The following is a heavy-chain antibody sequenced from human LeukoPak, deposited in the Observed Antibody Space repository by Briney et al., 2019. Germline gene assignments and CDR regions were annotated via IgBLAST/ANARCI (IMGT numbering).Heavy chain of an antibody. Sequence: ASVKVSCKASGYTFTSYAMHWVRQAPGQRLEWMGWINAGNGNTKYSQKFQGRVTMTTDTSTSTAYMELRSLRSDDTAVYYCARVLWFGDDSFGYWGQGTLVTVSS. CDR2: INAGNGNT. D-gene: IGHD3-10*01. CDR1: GYTFTSYA. CDR3: ARVLWFGDDSFGY. V-gene: IGHV1-3*01. J-gene: IGHJ4*02.